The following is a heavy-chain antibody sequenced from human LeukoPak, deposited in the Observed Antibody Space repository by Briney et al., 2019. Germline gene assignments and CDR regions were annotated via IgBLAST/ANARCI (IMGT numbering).Heavy chain of an antibody. J-gene: IGHJ6*03. CDR1: GYTFTSYY. V-gene: IGHV1-2*02. Sequence: ASVKVSCKASGYTFTSYYMHWVRQAPGQGLEWMGWINPNSGGTNYAQKFQGRVTMTRDTSISTAYMELSRLRSDDTAVYYCARVNSALYYYYMDVWGKGTTVTISS. D-gene: IGHD1-26*01. CDR3: ARVNSALYYYYMDV. CDR2: INPNSGGT.